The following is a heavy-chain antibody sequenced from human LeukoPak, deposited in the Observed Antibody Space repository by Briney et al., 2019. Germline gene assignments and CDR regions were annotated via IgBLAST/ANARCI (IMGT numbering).Heavy chain of an antibody. CDR2: ISGSGATT. Sequence: PGGSLRLSCAASGFTFSNYAMSWVRQAPGKGLEWVSAISGSGATTYYADSVKGRFTISRDNSKNTLSLQMNSLRAEDTAIYYCAKPSYFATIHSGMDVWGQGTTVTVPS. D-gene: IGHD3-9*01. V-gene: IGHV3-23*01. CDR3: AKPSYFATIHSGMDV. J-gene: IGHJ6*02. CDR1: GFTFSNYA.